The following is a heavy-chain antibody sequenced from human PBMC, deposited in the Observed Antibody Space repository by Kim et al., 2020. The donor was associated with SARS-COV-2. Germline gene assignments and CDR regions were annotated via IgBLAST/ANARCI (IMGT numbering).Heavy chain of an antibody. CDR2: ISSSSSYI. J-gene: IGHJ6*02. Sequence: GGSLRLSCAASGFTFSSYSMNWVRQAPGKGLEWVSSISSSSSYIYYEYSVKGLFTISRDNAKNLLYLQMNSRRAEDTDEYYWARYQDRVGYYYVIVVGV. CDR3: ARYQDRVGYYYVIVV. CDR1: GFTFSSYS. V-gene: IGHV3-21*01. D-gene: IGHD5-12*01.